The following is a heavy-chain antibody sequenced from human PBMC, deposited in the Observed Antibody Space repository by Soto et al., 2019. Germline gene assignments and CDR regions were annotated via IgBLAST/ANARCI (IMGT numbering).Heavy chain of an antibody. V-gene: IGHV1-24*01. J-gene: IGHJ4*02. Sequence: ASVKVSCKVSGYTLTELSMHWVRQAPGKGLEWMGGFDPGDGETIYAQKFQGRVTMTEDTSTDTAYTELSSLRSEDTAVYYCATVDSSGGGNYFDYWGQGTLVTVSS. CDR1: GYTLTELS. CDR2: FDPGDGET. CDR3: ATVDSSGGGNYFDY. D-gene: IGHD6-19*01.